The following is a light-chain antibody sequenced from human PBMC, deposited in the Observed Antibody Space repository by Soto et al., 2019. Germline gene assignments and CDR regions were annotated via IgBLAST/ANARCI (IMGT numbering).Light chain of an antibody. J-gene: IGLJ2*01. CDR1: SSNIGAGYD. Sequence: QSALTQPPSVSGAPGQRVTISCTGSSSNIGAGYDVHWYQQLPGIAPQLLIYGNSKRPSGVPDRFSGSKSGTSASLAITGLQAEDEADYYCQSYDSSLSVVFGGGTKLTVL. V-gene: IGLV1-40*01. CDR2: GNS. CDR3: QSYDSSLSVV.